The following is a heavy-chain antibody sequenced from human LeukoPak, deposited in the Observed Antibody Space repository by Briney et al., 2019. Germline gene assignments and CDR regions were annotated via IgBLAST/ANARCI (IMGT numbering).Heavy chain of an antibody. Sequence: ASVKVSCKASGYTFTGYYMHWVRQAPGQGLEWMGWINPNSGGTNYAQKFQGRVTMTRDTSISTAYMELSRLRSDDTAVYYCARVLAGYCSSTSCYMGYYFDYWGQGTLVTVSS. CDR2: INPNSGGT. D-gene: IGHD2-2*02. V-gene: IGHV1-2*02. CDR1: GYTFTGYY. J-gene: IGHJ4*02. CDR3: ARVLAGYCSSTSCYMGYYFDY.